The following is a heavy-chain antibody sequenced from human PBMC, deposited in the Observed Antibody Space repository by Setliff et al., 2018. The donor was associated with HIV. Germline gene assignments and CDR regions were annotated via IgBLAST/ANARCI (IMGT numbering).Heavy chain of an antibody. CDR1: GGSFSNYY. CDR2: LSPSGTT. J-gene: IGHJ4*02. CDR3: ARFDVTPMTTRDY. Sequence: PSGTLSLTCTVYGGSFSNYYTNWIRQPPGKGLEWIGELSPSGTTRPNPSLQSRVIISLDTSKNQFSLKLTSVTAADTAVYYCARFDVTPMTTRDYWGQGTQVTVSS. D-gene: IGHD4-17*01. V-gene: IGHV4-34*01.